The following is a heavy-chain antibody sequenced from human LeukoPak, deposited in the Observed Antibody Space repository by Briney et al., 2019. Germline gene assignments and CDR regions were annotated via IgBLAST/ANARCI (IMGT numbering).Heavy chain of an antibody. J-gene: IGHJ4*02. D-gene: IGHD4-17*01. CDR2: INHSGST. CDR1: GGSFSGYY. CDR3: ARVGTTVTTASHSLVYFDY. V-gene: IGHV4-34*01. Sequence: SETLSLTCAVYGGSFSGYYWSWIRQPPGKGLEWIGEINHSGSTNYNPSLKSRVTISVNTSKNQFSLKLSSVTAADTAVYYCARVGTTVTTASHSLVYFDYWGQGTLVTVSS.